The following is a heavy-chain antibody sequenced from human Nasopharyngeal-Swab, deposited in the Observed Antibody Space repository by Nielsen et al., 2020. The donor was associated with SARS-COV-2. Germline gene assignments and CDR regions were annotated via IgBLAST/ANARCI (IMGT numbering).Heavy chain of an antibody. V-gene: IGHV1-69*01. D-gene: IGHD3-10*01. CDR3: AYGSGTTLSYYYGMDV. J-gene: IGHJ6*02. CDR2: IIPIFGTT. Sequence: WVRQAPGQGLEWMGGIIPIFGTTDYAQHFQGRVTITADESTSTVYMELSSLRSDDTAVYYCAYGSGTTLSYYYGMDVWGQGTAVTVSS.